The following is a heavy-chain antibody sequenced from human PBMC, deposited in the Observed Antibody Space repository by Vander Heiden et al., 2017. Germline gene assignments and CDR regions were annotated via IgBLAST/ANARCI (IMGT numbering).Heavy chain of an antibody. J-gene: IGHJ3*02. CDR2: ISSSSSYI. D-gene: IGHD5-12*01. CDR3: ARGEVATIRAFDI. CDR1: GFPFSSYS. V-gene: IGHV3-21*01. Sequence: EVQLVESGGGLVKPGGSLRLSCAASGFPFSSYSMNWVRQAPGKGLEWVSSISSSSSYIYYADSVKGRFTISRDNAKNSLYLQMNSLRAEDTAVYYCARGEVATIRAFDIWGQGTMVTVSS.